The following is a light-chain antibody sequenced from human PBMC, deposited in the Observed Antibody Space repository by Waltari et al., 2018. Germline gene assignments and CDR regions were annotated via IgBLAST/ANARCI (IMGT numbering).Light chain of an antibody. CDR3: QESYNTPPT. CDR2: AAS. J-gene: IGKJ1*01. CDR1: QSISTY. V-gene: IGKV1-39*01. Sequence: DIQMTQSPSSLSASVGARVTVTCRASQSISTYLNWYQQKPGNAPKLLIYAASTLQSGVPPRFSGSGSGRDFTLAITGLQPEDSATYYCQESYNTPPTFGRGTKVEIK.